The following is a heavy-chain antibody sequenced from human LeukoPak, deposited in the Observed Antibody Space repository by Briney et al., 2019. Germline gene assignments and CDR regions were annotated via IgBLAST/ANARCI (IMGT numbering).Heavy chain of an antibody. V-gene: IGHV4-31*03. CDR2: IYYSGST. Sequence: PSQTLSLTCTVSGGSISSGGYYWSWIRQHPGKGLEWIGYIYYSGSTNYNPSLKSRVTISVDTSKNQFSLKLSSVTAADTAVYYCAREGYSSGFYYFDYWGQGTLVTVSS. CDR3: AREGYSSGFYYFDY. D-gene: IGHD6-19*01. J-gene: IGHJ4*02. CDR1: GGSISSGGYY.